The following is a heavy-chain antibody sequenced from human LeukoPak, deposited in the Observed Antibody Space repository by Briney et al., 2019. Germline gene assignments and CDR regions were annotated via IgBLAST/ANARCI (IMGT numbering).Heavy chain of an antibody. CDR3: ARRGYGDALDY. J-gene: IGHJ4*02. CDR1: GNSFTSYW. CDR2: IDPSDSYT. D-gene: IGHD4-17*01. V-gene: IGHV5-10-1*01. Sequence: GESLKISCQGSGNSFTSYWITWVRQMPGKGLECMGRIDPSDSYTNYSPSFQGHVTISADKSISTAYLQWSSLKASDTAMYYCARRGYGDALDYWGQGTLVTVSS.